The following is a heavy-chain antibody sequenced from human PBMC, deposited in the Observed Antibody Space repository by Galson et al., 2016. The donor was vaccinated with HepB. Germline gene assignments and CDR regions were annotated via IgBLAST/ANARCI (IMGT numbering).Heavy chain of an antibody. D-gene: IGHD2-15*01. Sequence: SLRLPCAASGFTFSSYAMGWVRQGAGKGLEWVSVVRGTGSTTYYADSVKGRFTISGDNSKNTLYLQMNSLRVEDTALYYCAKSSRGYCVGGSCQWFYFDSWGHGTLVTVSS. V-gene: IGHV3-23*01. CDR1: GFTFSSYA. CDR2: VRGTGSTT. CDR3: AKSSRGYCVGGSCQWFYFDS. J-gene: IGHJ4*01.